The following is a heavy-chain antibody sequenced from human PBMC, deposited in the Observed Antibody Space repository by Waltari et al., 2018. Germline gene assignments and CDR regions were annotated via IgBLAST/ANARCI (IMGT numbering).Heavy chain of an antibody. Sequence: EVQLVESGGGLVLPGGPLRLACAASGFTFTSYWMSWVRQAPGKGPEFVANIKEDGSEKNYVDSVKGRFIISRDNAKNSVYLQMNSLRVEDTAVYYCAREARSPTNWGQGTLVTASS. V-gene: IGHV3-7*03. CDR3: AREARSPTN. D-gene: IGHD6-6*01. CDR2: IKEDGSEK. CDR1: GFTFTSYW. J-gene: IGHJ4*02.